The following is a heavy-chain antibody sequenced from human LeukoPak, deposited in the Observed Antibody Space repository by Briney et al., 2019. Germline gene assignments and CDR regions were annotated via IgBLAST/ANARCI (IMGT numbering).Heavy chain of an antibody. D-gene: IGHD5-24*01. J-gene: IGHJ6*02. Sequence: GASVKVSCKASGYTFTGYYMHWVRQAPGQGLGWMGWINPNSGGTNYAQKFQGRVTMTRDTSISTAYMELSRLRSDDTAVYYCARVGRWLQFNYYYYGMDVWGQGTTVTVSS. V-gene: IGHV1-2*02. CDR2: INPNSGGT. CDR1: GYTFTGYY. CDR3: ARVGRWLQFNYYYYGMDV.